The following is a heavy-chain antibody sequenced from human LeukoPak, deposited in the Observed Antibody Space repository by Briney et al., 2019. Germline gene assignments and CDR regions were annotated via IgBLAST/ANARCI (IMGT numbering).Heavy chain of an antibody. Sequence: GGSLRLSCATSGFTFSNYAMSWVRQAPGKGLEWVSAISVGGVTYYADSAKGRFTISRDNFKNTLYLQLNSLRAEDTAVYYCAKDLHGDYQDLDYWGQGTLVTVSS. CDR2: ISVGGVT. D-gene: IGHD4-17*01. V-gene: IGHV3-23*01. CDR1: GFTFSNYA. J-gene: IGHJ4*02. CDR3: AKDLHGDYQDLDY.